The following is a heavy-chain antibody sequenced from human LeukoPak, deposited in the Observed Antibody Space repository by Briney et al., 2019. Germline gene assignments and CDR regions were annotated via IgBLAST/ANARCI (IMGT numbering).Heavy chain of an antibody. CDR1: GFTVSSNY. D-gene: IGHD3-22*01. Sequence: PGGSLRLSCAASGFTVSSNYMSWVRQAPGKGLEWVSVIYSGGSTYYADSVKGRFTISRDNSKNTLYLQMNSLRAEDTAVYYCARPGPDYYDSSGYYSWGQGTLVTVSS. CDR2: IYSGGST. CDR3: ARPGPDYYDSSGYYS. J-gene: IGHJ4*02. V-gene: IGHV3-53*01.